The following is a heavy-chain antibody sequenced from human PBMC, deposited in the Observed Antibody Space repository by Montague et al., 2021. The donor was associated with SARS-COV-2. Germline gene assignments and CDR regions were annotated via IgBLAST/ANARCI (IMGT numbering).Heavy chain of an antibody. CDR1: GDSVSSNSVA. J-gene: IGHJ4*02. Sequence: CAISGDSVSSNSVAWSWIRQPPSRGLGWLGRTYYRSKWYSDYAPXVRGRLTVNPDASKNEFSLELNYVTPEDTAVYYCVRYSGWFYFDFWGQGTLVTVSS. CDR2: TYYRSKWYS. V-gene: IGHV6-1*01. D-gene: IGHD6-19*01. CDR3: VRYSGWFYFDF.